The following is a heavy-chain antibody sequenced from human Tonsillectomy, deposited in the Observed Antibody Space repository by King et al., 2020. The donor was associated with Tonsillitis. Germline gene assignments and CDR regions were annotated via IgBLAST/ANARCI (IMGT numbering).Heavy chain of an antibody. J-gene: IGHJ4*02. CDR3: ARVPSSSWYRGGFDY. CDR1: GGSFSGYY. Sequence: VQLQQWGAGLLKPSETLSLTCAVYGGSFSGYYWSWIRQPPGNGLEWIGEINHSGSTNYNPSLKSRVTISVDTSKNQFSLKLSSVTAADTAVYYCARVPSSSWYRGGFDYWGQGTLVTVSS. D-gene: IGHD6-13*01. CDR2: INHSGST. V-gene: IGHV4-34*01.